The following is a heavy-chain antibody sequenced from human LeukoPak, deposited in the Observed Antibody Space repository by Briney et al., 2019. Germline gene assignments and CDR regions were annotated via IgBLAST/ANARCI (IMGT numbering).Heavy chain of an antibody. CDR1: GGSSSGYY. J-gene: IGHJ6*03. CDR3: ARRSSGYSGSSNYYYMDV. V-gene: IGHV4-34*01. D-gene: IGHD3-22*01. Sequence: SETLSLTCAVYGGSSSGYYWTWIRQSPGKGLEWIGEIDHSGSTNYHPSLESRVIISVDTSKNQFSLKVSSVTAADTAVYYCARRSSGYSGSSNYYYMDVWGKGTTVTVSS. CDR2: IDHSGST.